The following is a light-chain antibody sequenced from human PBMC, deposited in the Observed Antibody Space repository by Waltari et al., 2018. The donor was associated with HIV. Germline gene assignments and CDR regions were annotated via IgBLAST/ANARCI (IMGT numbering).Light chain of an antibody. J-gene: IGLJ2*01. Sequence: QSALSQPPSVSGSPRQSVPISSPLTSCDVCASNYFSWYQQHPGKAPKLMIYDVSKRTSGVPDRFSGSKSGNTASLTISGLQAEDEADYYCCSYAGSYTFVVFGGGTKLTVL. V-gene: IGLV2-11*01. CDR2: DVS. CDR1: SCDVCASNY. CDR3: CSYAGSYTFVV.